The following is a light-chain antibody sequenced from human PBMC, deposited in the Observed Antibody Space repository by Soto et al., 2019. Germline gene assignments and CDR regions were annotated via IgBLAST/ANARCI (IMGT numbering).Light chain of an antibody. V-gene: IGKV1-12*01. CDR1: QGISNW. Sequence: DIQMTQSPSSVSASVGDRVTITCRASQGISNWLAWYQQQPGKAPKVLIYGASSLQSGVPSRFSGGGSGTHFTIIISSLQPEDFATYYCQQTNTYLPLTFGGGTKVEI. J-gene: IGKJ4*01. CDR2: GAS. CDR3: QQTNTYLPLT.